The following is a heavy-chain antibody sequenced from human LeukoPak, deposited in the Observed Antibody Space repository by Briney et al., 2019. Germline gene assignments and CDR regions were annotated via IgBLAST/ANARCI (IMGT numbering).Heavy chain of an antibody. J-gene: IGHJ4*02. D-gene: IGHD3-22*01. CDR1: GYTFTGCY. V-gene: IGHV1-2*02. CDR3: ASIHENYYDSSGYRTTNSY. Sequence: ASVKVSCKASGYTFTGCYMHWVRQAPGQGLEWMGWINPNSGGTNYAQKFQGRVTMTRDTSISTAYMELSRLRSDDTAVYYCASIHENYYDSSGYRTTNSYWGQGTLVTVSS. CDR2: INPNSGGT.